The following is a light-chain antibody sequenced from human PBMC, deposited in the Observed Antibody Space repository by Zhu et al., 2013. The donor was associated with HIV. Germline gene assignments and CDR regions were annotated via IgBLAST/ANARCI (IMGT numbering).Light chain of an antibody. V-gene: IGKV3-20*01. J-gene: IGKJ1*01. CDR3: QQYGSSLWT. CDR2: GAS. CDR1: QSVRNNY. Sequence: EIVLTQSPGTLSLSPGEKVTLSCRASQSVRNNYLAWYQQKAGRAPRLVIYGASSRVTGIPDRFSGRGSGTDFTLTISRLEAEDFAVYYCQQYGSSLWTFGQGTKVVIK.